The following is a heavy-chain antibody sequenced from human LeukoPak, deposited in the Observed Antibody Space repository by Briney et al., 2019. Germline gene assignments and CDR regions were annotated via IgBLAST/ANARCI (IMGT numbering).Heavy chain of an antibody. CDR2: IYHSGTT. Sequence: SETLSLTCTVSGYSISSGYYCGWIRHPPGKGLEWIGSIYHSGTTYYNPPLKSRAPISGDTSKNQFSLKLSSVTAAVTAVYYCASGVGRYQYFDYWGQGTLVTVSS. V-gene: IGHV4-38-2*02. CDR3: ASGVGRYQYFDY. J-gene: IGHJ4*02. D-gene: IGHD2-2*01. CDR1: GYSISSGYY.